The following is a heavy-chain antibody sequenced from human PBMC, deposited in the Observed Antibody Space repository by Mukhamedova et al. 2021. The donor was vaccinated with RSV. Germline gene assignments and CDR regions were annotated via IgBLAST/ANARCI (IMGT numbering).Heavy chain of an antibody. D-gene: IGHD6-19*01. J-gene: IGHJ4*02. CDR2: IWYDGGNK. CDR3: ARDRAVAGLYYFDY. Sequence: SSYGMHWVRQAPGKGLEWVAVIWYDGGNKYYADSVKGRFTISRDNSKNTLYLQMNSLRAEDTAVYYCARDRAVAGLYYFDYWGQ. V-gene: IGHV3-33*01. CDR1: SSYG.